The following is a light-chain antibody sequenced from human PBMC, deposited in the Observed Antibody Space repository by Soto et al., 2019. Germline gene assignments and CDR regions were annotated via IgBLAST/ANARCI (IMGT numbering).Light chain of an antibody. J-gene: IGKJ4*01. CDR2: DAS. CDR3: QQYESDSPVT. CDR1: ASISSW. V-gene: IGKV1-5*01. Sequence: DIQMTQSPSTLSASVGDRVTITCRASASISSWLAWYQQQPGKAPKLLIYDASSLQSGVPSRFSGTGSGTDFTLTISSLQPDDFATYYCQQYESDSPVTFGGGTKVDIK.